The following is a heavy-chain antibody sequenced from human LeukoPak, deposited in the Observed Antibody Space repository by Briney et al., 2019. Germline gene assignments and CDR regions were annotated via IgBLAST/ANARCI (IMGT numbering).Heavy chain of an antibody. CDR2: IGTAGEI. D-gene: IGHD3-22*01. Sequence: GGSLRLSCAASGFTFSSYDIHWVRQATGKGLEWVSGIGTAGEIYYPGSAKGRFTISRENAKNSLYLQMNSLRAEDTAVYYCAREGDYYDSSGSLNWFDPWGQGTLVTVSS. V-gene: IGHV3-13*01. CDR1: GFTFSSYD. J-gene: IGHJ5*02. CDR3: AREGDYYDSSGSLNWFDP.